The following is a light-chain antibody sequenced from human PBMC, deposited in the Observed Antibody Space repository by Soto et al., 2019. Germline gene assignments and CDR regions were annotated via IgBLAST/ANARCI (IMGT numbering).Light chain of an antibody. CDR2: DAS. CDR3: QQFANLST. J-gene: IGKJ4*01. V-gene: IGKV3D-20*01. Sequence: EIVLTQSPATLYLSPGERDTLSCRASQSINNNYLAWYQQKPGLAHGLLIYDASIRAAGSPDRSSGSGSGTDFTLTISRLEPEDFAVYYWQQFANLSTFGGGTKVEIQ. CDR1: QSINNNY.